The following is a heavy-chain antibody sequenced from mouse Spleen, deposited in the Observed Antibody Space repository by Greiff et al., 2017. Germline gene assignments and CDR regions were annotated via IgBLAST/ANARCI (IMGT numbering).Heavy chain of an antibody. J-gene: IGHJ4*01. CDR3: ATGRGARATGGMDY. Sequence: VQLQQSGPGLVAPSQSLSITCTVSGFSLTSYGVDWVRQSPGKGLEWLGVIWGGGSTNYNSALKSRLSISKDNSKSQVFLKMNSLQTDDTAMYYCATGRGARATGGMDYWGQGTSVTVSS. CDR1: GFSLTSYG. CDR2: IWGGGST. V-gene: IGHV2-6*01. D-gene: IGHD3-1*01.